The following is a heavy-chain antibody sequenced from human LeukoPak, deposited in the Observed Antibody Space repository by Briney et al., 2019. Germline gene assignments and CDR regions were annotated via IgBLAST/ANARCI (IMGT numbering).Heavy chain of an antibody. J-gene: IGHJ4*02. CDR2: ISSSGSTI. Sequence: PGGSLRLSCAASGFTFSSYEMNWVRQAPGKGLEWVSYISSSGSTIYYADSVKGRFTISRDNAKNSLYLQMNSLRAEDTALYYCAKDISIVATLGYFDYWGQGTLVTVSS. D-gene: IGHD5-12*01. CDR1: GFTFSSYE. V-gene: IGHV3-48*03. CDR3: AKDISIVATLGYFDY.